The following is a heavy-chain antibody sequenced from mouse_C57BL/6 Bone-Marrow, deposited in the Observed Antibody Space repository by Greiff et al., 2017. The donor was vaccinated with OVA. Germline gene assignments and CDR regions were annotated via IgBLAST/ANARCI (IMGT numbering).Heavy chain of an antibody. D-gene: IGHD1-1*01. CDR3: ASLYGSSYWYFDV. Sequence: EVQGVESGGGLVQPGGSLKLSCAASGFTFSDYYMYWVRQTPEKRLEWVAYISNGGGSTYYPDTVKGRFTISRDNAKNTLYLQMSRLKSEDTAMYYCASLYGSSYWYFDVWGTGTTVTVSS. V-gene: IGHV5-12*01. CDR1: GFTFSDYY. J-gene: IGHJ1*03. CDR2: ISNGGGST.